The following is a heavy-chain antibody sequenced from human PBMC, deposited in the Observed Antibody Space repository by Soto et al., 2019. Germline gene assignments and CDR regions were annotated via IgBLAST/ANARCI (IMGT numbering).Heavy chain of an antibody. CDR2: ISSSSRFI. Sequence: GGSLRLSCAASGFTFSSYNMNWVRQAPGKGLEWVSSISSSSRFIYYADSVKGRFTISRDDAENSLFLQMDSLRAEDTAVYYCARGIRGLPYSGSLNFDNWGQGTLVTVSS. D-gene: IGHD1-26*01. J-gene: IGHJ4*02. V-gene: IGHV3-21*01. CDR1: GFTFSSYN. CDR3: ARGIRGLPYSGSLNFDN.